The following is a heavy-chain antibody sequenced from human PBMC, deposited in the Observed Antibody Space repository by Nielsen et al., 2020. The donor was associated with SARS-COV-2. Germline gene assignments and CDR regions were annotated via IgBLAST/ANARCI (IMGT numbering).Heavy chain of an antibody. CDR1: GFTFDDYG. D-gene: IGHD3-22*01. J-gene: IGHJ4*02. CDR3: ARVDYESSGYLSYFDN. CDR2: INSNGGST. V-gene: IGHV3-20*01. Sequence: GESLKISCAASGFTFDDYGMSWVRQAPGKGLEWVSGINSNGGSTGYADSVKGRFTISRDNAKNSLYLQMNSLRAEDTALYHCARVDYESSGYLSYFDNWGQGTVVTVSS.